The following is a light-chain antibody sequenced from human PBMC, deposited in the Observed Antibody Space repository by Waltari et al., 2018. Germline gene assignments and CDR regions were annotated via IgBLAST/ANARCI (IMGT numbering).Light chain of an antibody. CDR2: WAS. Sequence: DIVMTQSPASLAVSLGEGATTSFKSGQSVLYSSNNKNDLSWYQQKPGQPPKLLLYWASTRESAVPDRFSGSGSATDFTLTISSLQAEDVAVYYCQQYYGTPPYTFGQGTRLELK. CDR3: QQYYGTPPYT. CDR1: QSVLYSSNNKND. V-gene: IGKV4-1*01. J-gene: IGKJ2*01.